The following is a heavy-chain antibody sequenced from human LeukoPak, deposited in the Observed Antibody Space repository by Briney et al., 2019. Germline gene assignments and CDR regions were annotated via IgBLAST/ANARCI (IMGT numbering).Heavy chain of an antibody. V-gene: IGHV3-74*01. CDR1: GFTFNNYW. CDR3: ARTGYRHGMDV. Sequence: GGSLRLSCAASGFTFNNYWIHWVRQAPGKGLVWVSSTSTDGSTTVYGDSVKGRFTISRDNGKNTLDLQLNSLRVEDTAVYFCARTGYRHGMDVWGQGTTVTVSS. J-gene: IGHJ6*02. CDR2: TSTDGSTT. D-gene: IGHD3-16*02.